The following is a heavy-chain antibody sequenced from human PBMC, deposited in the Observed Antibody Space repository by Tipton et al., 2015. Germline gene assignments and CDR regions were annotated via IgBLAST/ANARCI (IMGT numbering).Heavy chain of an antibody. D-gene: IGHD3-22*01. V-gene: IGHV4-34*01. CDR1: GGSFSDYY. J-gene: IGHJ4*02. CDR3: ARVFGLDEISGYYLNY. CDR2: INLSEST. Sequence: TLPLTCAVYGGSFSDYYWTWVRQAPGKGLEWIGEINLSESTSYNPSLKSRVSISVDTSKNQFSLKLSSVTAADTAVYYCARVFGLDEISGYYLNYWGRGNLVTVSS.